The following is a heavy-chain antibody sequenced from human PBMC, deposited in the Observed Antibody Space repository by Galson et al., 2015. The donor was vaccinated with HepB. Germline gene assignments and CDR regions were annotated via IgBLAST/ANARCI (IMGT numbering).Heavy chain of an antibody. V-gene: IGHV1-18*04. Sequence: SVKVSCKASGYTFTSYGISWVRQAPGQGLEWMGWISAYNGNTNYAQKLQGRVTMTTDTSTSTAYMELRSLRSDDTAVCYCARIVVVPAANTYYGMDVWGQGTTVTVSS. CDR1: GYTFTSYG. CDR3: ARIVVVPAANTYYGMDV. CDR2: ISAYNGNT. D-gene: IGHD2-2*01. J-gene: IGHJ6*02.